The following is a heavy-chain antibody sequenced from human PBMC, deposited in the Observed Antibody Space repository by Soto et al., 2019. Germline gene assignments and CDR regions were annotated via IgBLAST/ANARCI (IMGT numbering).Heavy chain of an antibody. D-gene: IGHD3-3*01. V-gene: IGHV1-69*01. CDR1: GGTFSSYA. CDR3: ARDRDFWSGFAGGMDV. CDR2: IIPIFGTA. Sequence: QVQLVQSGAEVKKPGSSVKVSCKASGGTFSSYAISWVRQAPGQGLEWMGGIIPIFGTANYAQKFQGRVTITADQSTSTAYMELSSLRSEDTAVYYCARDRDFWSGFAGGMDVWGQGTTVTVSS. J-gene: IGHJ6*02.